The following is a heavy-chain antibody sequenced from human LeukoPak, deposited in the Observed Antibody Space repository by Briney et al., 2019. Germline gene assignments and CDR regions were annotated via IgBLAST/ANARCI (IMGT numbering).Heavy chain of an antibody. Sequence: ASVKVSCKASGYTFTRYDINWVRQATGQGLEWMGWMNPNSGNTGYAQKFQGRVTMTRNTSISTAYMELSSLRSEDTAVYYCARGRGRSNWFDPWGQGTLVTVSS. CDR3: ARGRGRSNWFDP. CDR1: GYTFTRYD. V-gene: IGHV1-8*01. CDR2: MNPNSGNT. J-gene: IGHJ5*02.